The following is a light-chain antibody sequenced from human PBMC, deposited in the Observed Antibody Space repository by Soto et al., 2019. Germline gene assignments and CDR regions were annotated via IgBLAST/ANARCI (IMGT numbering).Light chain of an antibody. CDR3: HQYCNTPYT. J-gene: IGKJ2*01. CDR2: WAS. V-gene: IGKV4-1*01. Sequence: DIVMTQSPDSLAVSLGERANINCKSSQSVSYTSNSKNLLAWYQQKPGQPPRLLIYWASTRESGVPDRFSGSGSGTDFTLTISSLQAEDVAVYYFHQYCNTPYTFGQGTKLEIK. CDR1: QSVSYTSNSKNL.